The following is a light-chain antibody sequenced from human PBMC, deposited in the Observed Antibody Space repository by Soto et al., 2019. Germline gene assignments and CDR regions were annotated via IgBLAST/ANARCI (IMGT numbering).Light chain of an antibody. Sequence: QSVLTQPASVSGSPGQSITISCTGTSSDVGGYNFVSWYQQHPGKAPKLMIYDVSKWPSGVSNRFSGSKSGNTASLTISGLQAEDEANYYCSSYTTSSTVVFGGGTKVTVL. CDR1: SSDVGGYNF. CDR3: SSYTTSSTVV. CDR2: DVS. J-gene: IGLJ2*01. V-gene: IGLV2-14*03.